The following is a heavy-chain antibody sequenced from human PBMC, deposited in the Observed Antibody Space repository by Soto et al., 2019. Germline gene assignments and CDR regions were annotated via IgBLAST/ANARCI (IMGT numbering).Heavy chain of an antibody. Sequence: SETLSLTCTVSGGSFSSGDYYWSWIRQPPGKGLEWIGYIYYSGSTYYNPSLKSRVTISVDTSKNQFSLKLSSVTAADTAVYYCAFRKVVISSDAFDIWGQGTMVTVSS. CDR3: AFRKVVISSDAFDI. D-gene: IGHD3-22*01. J-gene: IGHJ3*02. CDR1: GGSFSSGDYY. V-gene: IGHV4-30-4*01. CDR2: IYYSGST.